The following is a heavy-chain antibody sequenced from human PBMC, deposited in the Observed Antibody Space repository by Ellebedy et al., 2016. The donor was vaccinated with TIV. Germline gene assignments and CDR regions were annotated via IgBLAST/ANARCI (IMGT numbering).Heavy chain of an antibody. CDR2: ISSSSSYI. D-gene: IGHD6-19*01. V-gene: IGHV3-21*01. Sequence: PGGSLRLSCAASGFTFSSYSMNWVRQAPGKGLEWVSSISSSSSYIYYADSVKGRFTISRDNAKNSLYLQMKSLRAEDTAVYYCARGIAVAGGSYYYYGMDVWGQGTTVTVSS. J-gene: IGHJ6*02. CDR1: GFTFSSYS. CDR3: ARGIAVAGGSYYYYGMDV.